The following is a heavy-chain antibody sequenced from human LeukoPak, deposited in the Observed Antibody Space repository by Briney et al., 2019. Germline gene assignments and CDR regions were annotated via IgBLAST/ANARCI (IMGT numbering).Heavy chain of an antibody. CDR2: ISSSSTTI. CDR3: ARDQTSGWHIIDY. Sequence: PGGSLRLSCAASGFTFSSYTMNWVRQAPGKGLEWVSYISSSSTTIYYADSVKGRFTISRDNAKNSLYLQMNSLRDEDTDVYYCARDQTSGWHIIDYWGQGTLVTVSS. D-gene: IGHD6-19*01. J-gene: IGHJ4*02. CDR1: GFTFSSYT. V-gene: IGHV3-48*02.